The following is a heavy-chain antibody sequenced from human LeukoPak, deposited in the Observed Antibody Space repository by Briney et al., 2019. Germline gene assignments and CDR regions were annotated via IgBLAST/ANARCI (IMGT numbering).Heavy chain of an antibody. V-gene: IGHV1-46*01. J-gene: IGHJ5*02. CDR2: INPSGGST. D-gene: IGHD4-17*01. CDR3: ARVVTTVTTGVNWFDP. Sequence: ASMKVSCKASGYTFTSYYMHWVRQAPGQGLEWMGIINPSGGSTSYAQKFQGRVTVTRDTSTSTDYMELSSLRSEDTAEYYCARVVTTVTTGVNWFDPWGQGTLVTVSS. CDR1: GYTFTSYY.